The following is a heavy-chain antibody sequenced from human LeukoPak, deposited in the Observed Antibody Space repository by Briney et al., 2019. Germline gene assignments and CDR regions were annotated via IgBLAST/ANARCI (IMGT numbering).Heavy chain of an antibody. J-gene: IGHJ3*02. D-gene: IGHD3-22*01. CDR1: GFTFSSYG. CDR2: IRYDGSNK. V-gene: IGHV3-30*02. Sequence: GGSLRLXCAASGFTFSSYGMHWVRQAPGKGLEWVAFIRYDGSNKYYADSVKGRFTISRDNSKNTLYLQMNSLRAEDTAVYYCAKGHAYYYDSSGYPGAFDIWGQGTMVTVSS. CDR3: AKGHAYYYDSSGYPGAFDI.